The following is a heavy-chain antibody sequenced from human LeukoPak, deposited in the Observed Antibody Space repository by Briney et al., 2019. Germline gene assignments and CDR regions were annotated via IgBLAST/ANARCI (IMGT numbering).Heavy chain of an antibody. D-gene: IGHD6-13*01. V-gene: IGHV4-61*02. J-gene: IGHJ4*02. CDR3: ARDVLAAPGTFDY. CDR2: IYPSGST. Sequence: PSETLSLTCSVSGDSISSGSFYWSWLRQPAGRGLEWIGRIYPSGSTNYNPSLKSRVTISLDTSKNQFSLKLSSVTAADTAVYYCARDVLAAPGTFDYWGQGALVTVSS. CDR1: GDSISSGSFY.